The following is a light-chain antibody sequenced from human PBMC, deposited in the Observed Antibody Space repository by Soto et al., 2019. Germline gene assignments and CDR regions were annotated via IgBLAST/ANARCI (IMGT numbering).Light chain of an antibody. Sequence: SALTHPLSAAGAPGQGLTISCYGSSSNIGSNTVNWYQQLPVTAPKLLIYSNNQRPSGVPDRFSGSKSGTSASLAISGLQSEDEADYYCAAWDDSLNGVFGTGTKVTV. J-gene: IGLJ1*01. CDR3: AAWDDSLNGV. CDR2: SNN. V-gene: IGLV1-44*01. CDR1: SSNIGSNT.